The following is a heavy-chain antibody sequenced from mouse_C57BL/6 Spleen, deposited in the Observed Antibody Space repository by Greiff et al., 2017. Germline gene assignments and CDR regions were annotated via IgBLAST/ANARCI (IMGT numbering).Heavy chain of an antibody. D-gene: IGHD2-3*01. V-gene: IGHV3-6*01. J-gene: IGHJ2*01. CDR2: ISYDGSN. CDR3: ARFDGYYYFDY. Sequence: EVQLVESGPGLVKPSQSLSLTCSVTGYSITSGYYWNWIRQFPGNKLEWMGYISYDGSNNYNPSLKNLITITRDTSKNQFFLKLNSVTTEDTATYYCARFDGYYYFDYWGQGTTLTVSS. CDR1: GYSITSGYY.